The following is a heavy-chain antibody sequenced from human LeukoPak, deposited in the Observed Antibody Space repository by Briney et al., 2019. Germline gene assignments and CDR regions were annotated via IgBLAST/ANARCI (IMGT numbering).Heavy chain of an antibody. D-gene: IGHD5-18*01. J-gene: IGHJ3*02. Sequence: SETLSLTCTVSGGSIGSSSYYWDWIRQPPGKGLEWIGSIFYSGSAYYNPSLKSRITISVDMSKNQFSLKLSSVTAADTAVYYCARDRSGYSYSQYFNMWGQGTMVTVSP. CDR3: ARDRSGYSYSQYFNM. CDR2: IFYSGSA. V-gene: IGHV4-39*07. CDR1: GGSIGSSSYY.